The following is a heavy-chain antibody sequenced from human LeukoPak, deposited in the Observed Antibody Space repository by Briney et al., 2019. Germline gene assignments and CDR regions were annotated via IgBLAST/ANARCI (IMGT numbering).Heavy chain of an antibody. CDR2: IYYSGST. CDR1: GGSISSYY. J-gene: IGHJ6*02. D-gene: IGHD3-3*01. CDR3: ARHLESYYGMDV. V-gene: IGHV4-59*08. Sequence: SETLSLTCTVSGGSISSYYWSWIRQPPGKGLEWIGYIYYSGSTNYNPSLKSRVTISVDTSKNQFSLKLSSVTAADTAVYYCARHLESYYGMDVLGQGTTVTVSS.